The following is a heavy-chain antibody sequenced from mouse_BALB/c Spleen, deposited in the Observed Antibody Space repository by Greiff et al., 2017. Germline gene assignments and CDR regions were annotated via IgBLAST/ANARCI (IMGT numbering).Heavy chain of an antibody. V-gene: IGHV6-6*02. Sequence: EVKLVESGGGLVQPGGSMKLSCVASGFTFSNYWMNWVRQSPEKGLEWVAEIRLKSNNYATHYAESVKGRFTISRDDSKSSVYLQMNNLRAEDTGIYYCTGIYRYDEGAFAYWGQGTLVTVSA. CDR3: TGIYRYDEGAFAY. CDR1: GFTFSNYW. D-gene: IGHD2-14*01. CDR2: IRLKSNNYAT. J-gene: IGHJ3*01.